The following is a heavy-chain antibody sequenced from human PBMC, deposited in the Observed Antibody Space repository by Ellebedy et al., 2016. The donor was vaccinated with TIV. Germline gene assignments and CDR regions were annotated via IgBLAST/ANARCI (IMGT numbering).Heavy chain of an antibody. CDR2: INQDGSQK. CDR1: GFSFRSYW. Sequence: GESLKISCAASGFSFRSYWMSWVRQAPGKGLEWVANINQDGSQKYYVDSVKGRFAISRDNAKNSLYLQMNSLRAEDTSVYYCATDGSYGDYLSPTHAFAFWGQGTVVTVSS. V-gene: IGHV3-7*01. CDR3: ATDGSYGDYLSPTHAFAF. D-gene: IGHD4-17*01. J-gene: IGHJ3*01.